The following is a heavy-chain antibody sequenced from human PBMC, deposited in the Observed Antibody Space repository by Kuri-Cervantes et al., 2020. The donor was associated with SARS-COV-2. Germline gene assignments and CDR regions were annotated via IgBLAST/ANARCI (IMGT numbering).Heavy chain of an antibody. Sequence: GGSLRLSCAGSGFTFSSYSMNWVRQAPGKGLEWVSCIGSSSSYIYYADSVKGRFTISRDNAKKSLFLQMNSLRAEDTAVYYCASEVIPNPSEKYAYYGLDVWGQGTTVTVSS. J-gene: IGHJ6*02. V-gene: IGHV3-21*01. CDR2: IGSSSSYI. D-gene: IGHD1-26*01. CDR3: ASEVIPNPSEKYAYYGLDV. CDR1: GFTFSSYS.